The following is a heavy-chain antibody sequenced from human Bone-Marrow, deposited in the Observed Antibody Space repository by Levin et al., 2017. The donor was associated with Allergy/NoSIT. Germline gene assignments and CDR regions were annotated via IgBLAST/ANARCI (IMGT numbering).Heavy chain of an antibody. J-gene: IGHJ4*02. D-gene: IGHD5-18*01. CDR2: ISYGGSSK. V-gene: IGHV3-30*18. CDR3: AKERSKTAMGAIDS. Sequence: GGSLRLSCVASEFTFSSYGMQWVRQAPGKGLEWVSVISYGGSSKYYADSVKGRFTISRDNSKNTLYLEMNSLRPEDTAVYYCAKERSKTAMGAIDSWGQGTLVTVSS. CDR1: EFTFSSYG.